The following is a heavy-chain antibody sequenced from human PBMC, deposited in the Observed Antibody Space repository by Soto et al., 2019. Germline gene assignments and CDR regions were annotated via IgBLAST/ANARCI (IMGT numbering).Heavy chain of an antibody. CDR3: AKPPSSGSNGY. Sequence: EVQLLESGGGLVQPGGSLRHSCAASGFIFSSYAMSWVRQAPGKGLEWVSAISGSGGITYYANSVKGRFTISRDNSKNTLYLQMNSLRAEDTAVYYCAKPPSSGSNGYWGQGTLVTVSS. CDR2: ISGSGGIT. J-gene: IGHJ4*02. V-gene: IGHV3-23*01. CDR1: GFIFSSYA. D-gene: IGHD1-26*01.